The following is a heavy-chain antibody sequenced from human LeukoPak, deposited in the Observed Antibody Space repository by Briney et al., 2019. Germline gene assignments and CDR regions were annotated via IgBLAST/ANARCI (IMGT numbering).Heavy chain of an antibody. J-gene: IGHJ6*02. V-gene: IGHV4-59*01. Sequence: KTSETLSLTCTVSGVSISIYYWSWIRQPPGKGLEWIGYIYYSGSTNYSPSLKSQVTISVDTSKNQLALKLSSVTAADTAVYDCARFTTVTTKNYYYYGMDVWGQGNTVTVSS. CDR1: GVSISIYY. CDR3: ARFTTVTTKNYYYYGMDV. D-gene: IGHD4-17*01. CDR2: IYYSGST.